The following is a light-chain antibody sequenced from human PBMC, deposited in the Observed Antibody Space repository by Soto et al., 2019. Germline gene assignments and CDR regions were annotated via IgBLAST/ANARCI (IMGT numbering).Light chain of an antibody. CDR2: RNN. J-gene: IGLJ2*01. Sequence: QSVLTQPPSASGTPGQRVTISCSGSSSNIGINYVYWYQQFPGTAPRLLIYRNNQRPSGVPDRFSGSKSGTSASLAISGLQSEDEADYFCAAWDDSLSAVVLGGGTKLTVL. V-gene: IGLV1-47*01. CDR1: SSNIGINY. CDR3: AAWDDSLSAVV.